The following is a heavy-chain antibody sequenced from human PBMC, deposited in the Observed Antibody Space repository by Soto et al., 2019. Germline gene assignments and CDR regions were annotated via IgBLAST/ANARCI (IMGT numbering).Heavy chain of an antibody. V-gene: IGHV4-4*02. CDR3: ARRQRFDFWSSYSYSNHGLDV. CDR1: GGSVSSDNS. CDR2: VFDSGNS. D-gene: IGHD3-3*01. J-gene: IGHJ6*02. Sequence: VQLQESGPGLVKPSGTLSLTCAVSGGSVSSDNSWTWVRQPPGKSLEWIGEVFDSGNSNSNPSLKSRFTMSVDKSKNQFSLRLNSVTAADTAVYYCARRQRFDFWSSYSYSNHGLDVWGQGTKVAVSS.